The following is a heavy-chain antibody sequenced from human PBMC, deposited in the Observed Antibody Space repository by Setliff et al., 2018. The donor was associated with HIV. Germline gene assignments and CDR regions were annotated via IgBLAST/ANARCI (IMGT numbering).Heavy chain of an antibody. CDR3: AYDSSGYYLSFDY. V-gene: IGHV1-69*13. D-gene: IGHD3-22*01. Sequence: ASVKVSCKTSGYSFTTYAIHWVRQAPGQRLEWMGGIIPIFGTANYAQKFQGRVTITADESTSTAYMELSSLRSEDTAVYYCAYDSSGYYLSFDYWGQGTLVTVSS. J-gene: IGHJ4*02. CDR1: GYSFTTYA. CDR2: IIPIFGTA.